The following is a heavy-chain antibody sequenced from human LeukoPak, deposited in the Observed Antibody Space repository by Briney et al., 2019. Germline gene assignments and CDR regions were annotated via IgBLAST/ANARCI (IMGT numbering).Heavy chain of an antibody. CDR3: ARLVIYYDSSGYSRYYYYGMDV. CDR2: ISSSSSYI. V-gene: IGHV3-21*01. Sequence: PGGSLRLSCAASGFTFSSYSMNWVRQAPGKGLEWVSSISSSSSYIYYADSVKGRFTISRDNAKNSLYLQMNSLRAEDTAVYYCARLVIYYDSSGYSRYYYYGMDVWGQGTTVTVSS. D-gene: IGHD3-22*01. J-gene: IGHJ6*02. CDR1: GFTFSSYS.